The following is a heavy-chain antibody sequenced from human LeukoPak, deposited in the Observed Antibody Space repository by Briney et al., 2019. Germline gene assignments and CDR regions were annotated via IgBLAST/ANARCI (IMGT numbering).Heavy chain of an antibody. J-gene: IGHJ5*02. CDR1: GFTVSSNY. V-gene: IGHV3-21*01. Sequence: GGSLRLSCAASGFTVSSNYMSWVRQAPGKGLEWVSSISSSSSYIYYADSVKGRFTISRDNAKNSLYLQMNSLRAEDTAVYYCAREGRYSSNWFDPWGQGTLVTVSS. CDR2: ISSSSSYI. CDR3: AREGRYSSNWFDP. D-gene: IGHD6-13*01.